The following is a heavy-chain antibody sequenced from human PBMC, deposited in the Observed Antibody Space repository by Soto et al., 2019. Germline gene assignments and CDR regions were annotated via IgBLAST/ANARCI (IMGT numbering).Heavy chain of an antibody. CDR3: SRVGLDCSGGSCYGSDTFDI. Sequence: SATLSLACTVSGGSISSYYWSWIRQPAGKGLEWIGRIYTSGSTNYNPSLKSRVTMSVDTSKNQVSLKLSSVTAADTAVYYCSRVGLDCSGGSCYGSDTFDIWGQGTMVTVS. J-gene: IGHJ3*02. V-gene: IGHV4-4*07. CDR1: GGSISSYY. D-gene: IGHD2-15*01. CDR2: IYTSGST.